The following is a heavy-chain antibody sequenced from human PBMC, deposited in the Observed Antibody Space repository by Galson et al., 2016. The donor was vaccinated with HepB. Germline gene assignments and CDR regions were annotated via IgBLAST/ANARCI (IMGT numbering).Heavy chain of an antibody. V-gene: IGHV1-18*01. D-gene: IGHD2-8*01. CDR1: GYTFTSYG. J-gene: IGHJ6*02. CDR3: ARDIELMVFSADYYYYGMDV. CDR2: ISGYNGNT. Sequence: SVKVSCKASGYTFTSYGISWVRLAPGQGLEWMGWISGYNGNTNYARKFQGRVTLTTNTSTSTAYMELRSLRSDDTAVYYCARDIELMVFSADYYYYGMDVWGQGTTVTVSS.